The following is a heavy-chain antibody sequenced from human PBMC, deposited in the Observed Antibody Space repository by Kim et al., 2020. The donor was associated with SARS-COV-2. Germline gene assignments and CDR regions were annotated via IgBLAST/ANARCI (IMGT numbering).Heavy chain of an antibody. D-gene: IGHD3-10*01. CDR3: ATGPFTIVRGGNKVGEDH. J-gene: IGHJ4*02. CDR2: ISGGGTFK. Sequence: GGSLRLSCAASGFILENYAMNWVRQAPGKGLEWVSSISGGGTFKYYTDSVRGRFTISRDNAKNSLYLQLNSLRAEDSAVYHCATGPFTIVRGGNKVGEDHWGQGTLVTVSS. V-gene: IGHV3-21*01. CDR1: GFILENYA.